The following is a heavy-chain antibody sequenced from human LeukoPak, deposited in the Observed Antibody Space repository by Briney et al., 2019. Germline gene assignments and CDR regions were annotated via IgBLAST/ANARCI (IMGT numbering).Heavy chain of an antibody. Sequence: SETLSLTCTVSGGSVSSGSYYWNWIRQPPGKGLEWIGYIYYSGSTNYNPSLKSRVTISVDTSKNQFSLRLNSVTAADTAVYYCARSRAFNSGAFDPWGQGSLVTVSS. CDR2: IYYSGST. J-gene: IGHJ5*02. CDR3: ARSRAFNSGAFDP. CDR1: GGSVSSGSYY. V-gene: IGHV4-61*01. D-gene: IGHD1-26*01.